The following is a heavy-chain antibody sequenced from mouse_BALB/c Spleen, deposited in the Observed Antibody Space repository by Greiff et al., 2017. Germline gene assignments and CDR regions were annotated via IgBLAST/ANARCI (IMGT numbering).Heavy chain of an antibody. J-gene: IGHJ3*01. CDR1: GYSITSDYA. CDR2: ISYSGST. CDR3: ARWDWDKIAY. V-gene: IGHV3-2*02. D-gene: IGHD4-1*01. Sequence: EVQLQQSGPGLVKPSQSLSLTCTVTGYSITSDYAWNWIRQFPGNKLEWMGYISYSGSTSYNPSLKSRISITRDTSKNQFFLQLNSVTTEDTATYYCARWDWDKIAYWGQGTLVTVSA.